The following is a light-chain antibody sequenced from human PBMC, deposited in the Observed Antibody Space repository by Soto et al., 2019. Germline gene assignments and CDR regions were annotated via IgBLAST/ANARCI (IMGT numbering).Light chain of an antibody. CDR1: QGISTW. Sequence: DIQMTQSPSSVSASVGDRVTITCRASQGISTWLAWYQQKPGKAPKLLIYATSTLESGVPSRFSGGRSGTDFILTISSLQPEDFAVYYCQQYHSWPPRTVGQGTKVDSK. V-gene: IGKV1-12*01. J-gene: IGKJ1*01. CDR3: QQYHSWPPRT. CDR2: ATS.